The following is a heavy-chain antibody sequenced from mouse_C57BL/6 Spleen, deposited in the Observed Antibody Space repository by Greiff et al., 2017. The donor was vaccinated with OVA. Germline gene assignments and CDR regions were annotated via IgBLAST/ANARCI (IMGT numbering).Heavy chain of an antibody. J-gene: IGHJ1*03. CDR1: GYTFTSYW. CDR2: IDPSDSET. CDR3: ARLYYSNYWYCDV. Sequence: QVQLQQPGAELVRPGSSVKLSCKASGYTFTSYWLHWVKQRPIQGLEWIGNIDPSDSETHYNQKFKDKATLTADKSSSTAYMQLTSLTSEDSAFDYCARLYYSNYWYCDVWGTGTTVTVSS. V-gene: IGHV1-52*01. D-gene: IGHD2-5*01.